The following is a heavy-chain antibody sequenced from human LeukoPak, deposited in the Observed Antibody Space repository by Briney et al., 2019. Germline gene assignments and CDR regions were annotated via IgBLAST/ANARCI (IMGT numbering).Heavy chain of an antibody. J-gene: IGHJ4*02. CDR3: ARVAPSRGGNSGGDY. V-gene: IGHV1-18*01. CDR1: GYTFTSYG. Sequence: ASVKVSCKASGYTFTSYGISWVRQAPGQGLEWMGWISAYNGYTNYAQKLQGRVTMTTDTSTSTAYMELRSLRSDDTAVYYCARVAPSRGGNSGGDYWGQGTLVTVSS. CDR2: ISAYNGYT. D-gene: IGHD4-23*01.